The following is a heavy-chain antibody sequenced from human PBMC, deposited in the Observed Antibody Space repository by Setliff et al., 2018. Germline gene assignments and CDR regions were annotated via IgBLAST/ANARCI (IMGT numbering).Heavy chain of an antibody. CDR1: GDTSTTYA. CDR3: YITYSYGLYYFDY. D-gene: IGHD5-18*01. Sequence: ASVKVSCKASGDTSTTYAIHWVRQAPGQGLEWMGWINAGNGSIRYSQNFQGRVTITRDTSASTAYMELSSLRSEDTAVYYCYITYSYGLYYFDYWGQGTLVTVSS. V-gene: IGHV1-3*01. CDR2: INAGNGSI. J-gene: IGHJ4*02.